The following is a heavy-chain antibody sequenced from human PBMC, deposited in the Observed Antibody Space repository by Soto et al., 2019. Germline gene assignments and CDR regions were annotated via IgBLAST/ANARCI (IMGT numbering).Heavy chain of an antibody. D-gene: IGHD3-16*01. CDR3: ARASITGKFDP. V-gene: IGHV4-31*03. CDR2: ISYSGST. CDR1: GCSISSGGYY. J-gene: IGHJ5*02. Sequence: QVQLQESGPGLVKPSQTLSLTCTVSGCSISSGGYYWSWIRQYPGKGLEWIGYISYSGSTYYNPSRKSRVTTSVDTSKNQFPRKLSSVTAADTAVYYCARASITGKFDPWGQGTLVTVSS.